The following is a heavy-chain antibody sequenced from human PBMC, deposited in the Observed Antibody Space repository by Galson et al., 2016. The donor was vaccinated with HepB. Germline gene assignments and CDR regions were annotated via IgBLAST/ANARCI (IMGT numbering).Heavy chain of an antibody. V-gene: IGHV3-23*01. CDR1: GFTFSSYA. D-gene: IGHD3-16*02. Sequence: SLRLSCAASGFTFSSYAMSWVRQAPGKGLEWVAVISGSGGSTYYADSVKGRFAISRDKSKHTLYLQMNSLRAEDTATYYCAKDMGTYRPYYFDCWGQGTLVTVSS. CDR3: AKDMGTYRPYYFDC. CDR2: ISGSGGST. J-gene: IGHJ4*02.